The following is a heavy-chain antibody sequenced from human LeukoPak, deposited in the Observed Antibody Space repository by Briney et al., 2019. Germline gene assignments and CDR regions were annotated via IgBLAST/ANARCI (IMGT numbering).Heavy chain of an antibody. CDR3: ARGPPEDGGTFDY. J-gene: IGHJ4*02. CDR2: IVVGSGNT. V-gene: IGHV1-58*02. CDR1: GFTFTSSA. Sequence: SVKVSCKASGFTFTSSAMQWVRQARGQRLEWIGWIVVGSGNTNYAQKFQERVTITRDMSTSTAYMELSSLRSEDTAVYYCARGPPEDGGTFDYWGQGTLVTVSS. D-gene: IGHD1-1*01.